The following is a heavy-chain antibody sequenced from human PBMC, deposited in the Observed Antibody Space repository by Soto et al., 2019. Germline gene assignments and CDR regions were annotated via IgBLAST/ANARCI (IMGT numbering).Heavy chain of an antibody. CDR3: ARETERITIFGVVITPYGMDV. J-gene: IGHJ6*02. D-gene: IGHD3-3*01. V-gene: IGHV3-33*01. Sequence: QVQLVESGGGVVQPGRSLRLSCAASGFTFSSYGMHWVRKAPGKGLGWVAVLWYDGSNKYYADSVKGRFTISRDNSKNTLYLQMNSLRAEDTAVYYCARETERITIFGVVITPYGMDVWGQGTTVTVSS. CDR1: GFTFSSYG. CDR2: LWYDGSNK.